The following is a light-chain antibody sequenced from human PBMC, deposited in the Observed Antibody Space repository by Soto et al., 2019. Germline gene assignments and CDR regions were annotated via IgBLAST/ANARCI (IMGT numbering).Light chain of an antibody. V-gene: IGLV2-14*01. Sequence: QCVLAQPASVYGSPGQWITISCTGTSGDVGISNFVSWYQQFPDKAPKLMIYDVSNRPSGVSNRFSGSKSGNTASLTISGLQAEDEAEYYCSSYTINTTYVFGTGTKVTVL. CDR3: SSYTINTTYV. CDR2: DVS. J-gene: IGLJ1*01. CDR1: SGDVGISNF.